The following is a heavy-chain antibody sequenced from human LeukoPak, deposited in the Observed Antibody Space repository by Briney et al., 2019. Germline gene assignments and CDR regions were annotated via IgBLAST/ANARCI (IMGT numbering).Heavy chain of an antibody. J-gene: IGHJ3*02. D-gene: IGHD2-2*01. CDR1: GGTFSINA. Sequence: SVKVSCKASGGTFSINAITWVRQAPGQGLEWMGGIIPMSETPKYTRKFQGRVTITTDESTNTAYMELSSLRSEDTAVYYCARDKNSGECVSNSCYGVWPLDIWGQGTMVTVSS. CDR3: ARDKNSGECVSNSCYGVWPLDI. V-gene: IGHV1-69*05. CDR2: IIPMSETP.